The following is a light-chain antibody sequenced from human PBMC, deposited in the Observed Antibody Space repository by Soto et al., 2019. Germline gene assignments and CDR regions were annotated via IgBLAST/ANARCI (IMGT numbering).Light chain of an antibody. Sequence: DIQMTQSPSSLSASVGDKVTITCRASQGIFNYLAWYQQKPGKVPKLLIYAASTLQSGVPSRFSGSGSGTDFTLTISSLQPEDVATYYCQKYNNVPPFTFGPGTKVDIK. CDR2: AAS. CDR3: QKYNNVPPFT. V-gene: IGKV1-27*01. J-gene: IGKJ3*01. CDR1: QGIFNY.